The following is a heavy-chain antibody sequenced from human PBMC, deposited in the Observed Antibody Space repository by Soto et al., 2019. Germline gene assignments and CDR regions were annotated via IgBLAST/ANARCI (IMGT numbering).Heavy chain of an antibody. CDR2: ISSSSTDI. CDR3: ARTFSSSWSSFYYYALDV. Sequence: DVQLVESGGGLVQRGGSLRLSCAASGFTFSSYSMNWVRQAPGKGLEWVSYISSSSTDIFYADSVRGRFIVSRDDVKNSLYLQMNTLRDEETAVYYCARTFSSSWSSFYYYALDVWGQGTTVTVSS. D-gene: IGHD6-13*01. J-gene: IGHJ6*02. V-gene: IGHV3-48*02. CDR1: GFTFSSYS.